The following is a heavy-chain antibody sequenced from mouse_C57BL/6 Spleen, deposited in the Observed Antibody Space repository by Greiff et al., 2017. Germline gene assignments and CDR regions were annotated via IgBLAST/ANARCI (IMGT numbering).Heavy chain of an antibody. D-gene: IGHD2-3*01. Sequence: EVQLQQSGPELVKPGASVKISCKASGYSFTGYYMNWVKQSPEKSLEWIGEINPSTGGTTYNQKFKAKATLTVDKSSSTAYMQLKSLTSEDSAVYYCARPLIYDGYYLAWFAYWGQGTLVTVSA. CDR1: GYSFTGYY. CDR2: INPSTGGT. J-gene: IGHJ3*01. CDR3: ARPLIYDGYYLAWFAY. V-gene: IGHV1-42*01.